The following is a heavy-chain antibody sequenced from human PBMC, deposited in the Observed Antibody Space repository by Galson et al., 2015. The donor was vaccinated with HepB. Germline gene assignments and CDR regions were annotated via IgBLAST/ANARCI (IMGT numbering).Heavy chain of an antibody. Sequence: SLRLTGAASGFPFNLYSMNWVRQAPGKGLEWVSYITSRSSPIYYADSVKGRFTISRDNAMNSLCLQMNNLRDEDTAVYFCARGREWAFDYWGQGTLVTVSS. CDR1: GFPFNLYS. D-gene: IGHD3-3*01. CDR2: ITSRSSPI. J-gene: IGHJ4*02. V-gene: IGHV3-48*02. CDR3: ARGREWAFDY.